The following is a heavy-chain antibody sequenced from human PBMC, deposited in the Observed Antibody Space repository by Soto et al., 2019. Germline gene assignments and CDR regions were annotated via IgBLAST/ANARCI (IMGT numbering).Heavy chain of an antibody. V-gene: IGHV3-20*01. Sequence: GGSLRLSCAASGFTFDDYGMSWVRQAPGKGLEWVSGINWNGGSTGYADSVKGRFTISRDNAKNALYLQMNSLRAEDTALYHCARLGPATVTSLHPYSSPYYYYYYMDVWGKGTTVTVSS. J-gene: IGHJ6*03. CDR2: INWNGGST. CDR3: ARLGPATVTSLHPYSSPYYYYYYMDV. CDR1: GFTFDDYG. D-gene: IGHD4-4*01.